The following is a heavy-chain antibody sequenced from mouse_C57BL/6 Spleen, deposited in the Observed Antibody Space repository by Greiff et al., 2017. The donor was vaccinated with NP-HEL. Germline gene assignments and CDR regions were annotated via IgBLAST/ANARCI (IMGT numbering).Heavy chain of an antibody. CDR3: ARTTVVTGYFDV. Sequence: VQLQQSGGGLVKPGGSLKLSCAASGFTFSDYGMHWVRQAPEKGLEWVAYISSGSSTIYYADTVKGRFTISRDNAKNTLFLQMTSLRSEDTAMYYCARTTVVTGYFDVWGTGTTVTVSS. CDR2: ISSGSSTI. V-gene: IGHV5-17*01. CDR1: GFTFSDYG. D-gene: IGHD1-1*01. J-gene: IGHJ1*03.